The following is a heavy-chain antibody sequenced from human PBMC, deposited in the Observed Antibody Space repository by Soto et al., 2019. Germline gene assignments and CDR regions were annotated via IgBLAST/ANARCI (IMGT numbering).Heavy chain of an antibody. J-gene: IGHJ4*02. CDR3: AKDMVGRSGWHYFDY. D-gene: IGHD6-19*01. CDR2: ISWNSGSI. CDR1: GFTFDDYA. Sequence: EVQLVESGGGLVQPGRSLRLSCAASGFTFDDYAMHWVRQAPGKGLEWVSGISWNSGSIGYADSVKGRFTISRDNANNSLYLQMNSLRAEDTVLYYCAKDMVGRSGWHYFDYWGQGTLVTVSS. V-gene: IGHV3-9*01.